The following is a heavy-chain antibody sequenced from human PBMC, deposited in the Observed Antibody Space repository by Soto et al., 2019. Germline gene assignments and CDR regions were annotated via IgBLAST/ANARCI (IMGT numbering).Heavy chain of an antibody. CDR1: GFTVSSNY. D-gene: IGHD3-22*01. Sequence: GESLKISCAASGFTVSSNYMSWVRQAPGKGLEWVSVIYSGGSTYYADSVKGRFTISRHNSKNTLYLQMNSLRAEDTAVYYCARVGYDSSGYRDAFDIWGQGTMVTVSS. CDR2: IYSGGST. J-gene: IGHJ3*02. CDR3: ARVGYDSSGYRDAFDI. V-gene: IGHV3-66*01.